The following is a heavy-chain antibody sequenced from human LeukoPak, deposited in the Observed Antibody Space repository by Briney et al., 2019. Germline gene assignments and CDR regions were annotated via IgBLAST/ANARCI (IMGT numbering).Heavy chain of an antibody. V-gene: IGHV3-20*04. CDR3: ARAYYGSGSPH. D-gene: IGHD3-10*01. Sequence: GGSLRLSCAASGFTVSNNYMNWVRQAPGKGLEWVSGINWNGGSTGYADSVKGRFTISRDNGKNSLYLQMNSLRAEDTAVYYCARAYYGSGSPHWGQGTLVTVSS. J-gene: IGHJ4*02. CDR2: INWNGGST. CDR1: GFTVSNNY.